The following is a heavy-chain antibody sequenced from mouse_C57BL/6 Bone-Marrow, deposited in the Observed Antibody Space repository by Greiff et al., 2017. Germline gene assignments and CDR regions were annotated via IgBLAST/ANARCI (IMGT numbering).Heavy chain of an antibody. V-gene: IGHV3-1*01. Sequence: EVKLEESGPGMVKPSQSLSLTCTVTGYPITSGYDWHWIRHFPGNKLEWMGYISYSGSTNYNPSLKSRISITHDTSKNHFFLKLNSVTTEDTATYYCARETWDGFMDYWGQGTSVTVSS. J-gene: IGHJ4*01. CDR1: GYPITSGYD. CDR2: ISYSGST. D-gene: IGHD4-1*01. CDR3: ARETWDGFMDY.